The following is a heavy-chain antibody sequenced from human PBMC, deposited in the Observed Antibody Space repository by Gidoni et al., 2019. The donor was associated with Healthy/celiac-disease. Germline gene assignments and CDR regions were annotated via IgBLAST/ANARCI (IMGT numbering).Heavy chain of an antibody. J-gene: IGHJ5*02. CDR2: ISGGGVST. CDR3: AKGFGYDFDNCVDP. V-gene: IGHV3-23*01. CDR1: GFSFRDNA. D-gene: IGHD5-12*01. Sequence: EVQLLESGGGLVQPGGSLRLSCAASGFSFRDNAMIWVRQGPGKGLGWISGISGGGVSTYYADSVKGRFTISRDNSKDTLYLQMNSLRAEDSAVYYCAKGFGYDFDNCVDPWGQGTLVTVSS.